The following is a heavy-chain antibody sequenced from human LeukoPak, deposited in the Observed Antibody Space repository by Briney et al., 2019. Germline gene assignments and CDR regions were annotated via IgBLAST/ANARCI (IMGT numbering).Heavy chain of an antibody. Sequence: ASVKVSCKASGYTFTGHYMHWVRQAPGQGLEWMGWINPKNAGTDFAQRFQGRVTMTRDTSISTVYMELSRLRSDDTALYYCARTLYIAAVPGGFDYWGQGTLVTVSS. CDR3: ARTLYIAAVPGGFDY. J-gene: IGHJ4*02. V-gene: IGHV1-2*02. CDR2: INPKNAGT. CDR1: GYTFTGHY. D-gene: IGHD6-13*01.